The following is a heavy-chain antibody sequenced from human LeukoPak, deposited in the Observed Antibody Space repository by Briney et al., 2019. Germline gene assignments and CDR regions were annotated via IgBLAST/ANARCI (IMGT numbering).Heavy chain of an antibody. V-gene: IGHV3-23*01. Sequence: GGSLRLSCAASGFTFDDYGMSWVRQAPGKGLEWVSSLGSSGGNTSYADSVKGRFTISRDNSKNTLYLQMNSLRAEDTATYYCAKVGYDSGGYSDYWGQGTLVTVSS. CDR3: AKVGYDSGGYSDY. J-gene: IGHJ4*02. CDR2: LGSSGGNT. CDR1: GFTFDDYG. D-gene: IGHD3-22*01.